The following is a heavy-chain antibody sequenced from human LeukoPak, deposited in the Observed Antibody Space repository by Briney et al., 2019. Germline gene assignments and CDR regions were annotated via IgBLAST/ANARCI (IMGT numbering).Heavy chain of an antibody. D-gene: IGHD6-13*01. CDR2: IYTSGGT. V-gene: IGHV4-4*07. CDR3: ARAYSSSWYFNWFDP. CDR1: GGSISSYY. Sequence: SETLSLTCNVSGGSISSYYWSWIRQPAGKGLEWIGLIYTSGGTNYNPSLKNRVTISVDTSKNQFSLKLSSVTAADTAVYYCARAYSSSWYFNWFDPWGQGTLVTVSS. J-gene: IGHJ5*02.